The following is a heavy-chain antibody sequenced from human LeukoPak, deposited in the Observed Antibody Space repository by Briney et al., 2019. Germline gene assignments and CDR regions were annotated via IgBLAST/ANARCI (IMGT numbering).Heavy chain of an antibody. CDR3: ARDGAHKNHYYSYYYMDV. J-gene: IGHJ6*03. V-gene: IGHV4-59*01. CDR1: GGSISSYY. Sequence: SETLSLTCTVSGGSISSYYWNWIRQPPGKGLEWIGYIYYSGSTNYNPSLKSRVTISLDTSKNQFSLKLSSVTAADTAVYYCARDGAHKNHYYSYYYMDVWGKGTTVTVSS. D-gene: IGHD3-16*01. CDR2: IYYSGST.